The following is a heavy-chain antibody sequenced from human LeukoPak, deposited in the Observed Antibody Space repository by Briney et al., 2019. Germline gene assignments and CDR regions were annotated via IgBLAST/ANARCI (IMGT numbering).Heavy chain of an antibody. V-gene: IGHV3-30*18. CDR1: GFTFSSYG. Sequence: GGSLRLSCAASGFTFSSYGMNWVRQAPGKGLEWVAFISYDGSNKYYADSVKGRFTISRDNSKNTLYLQMNSLRAEDAAVYYFAKELCDILTCYYPLFDYWGQGTLVTVSS. CDR3: AKELCDILTCYYPLFDY. CDR2: ISYDGSNK. J-gene: IGHJ4*02. D-gene: IGHD3-9*01.